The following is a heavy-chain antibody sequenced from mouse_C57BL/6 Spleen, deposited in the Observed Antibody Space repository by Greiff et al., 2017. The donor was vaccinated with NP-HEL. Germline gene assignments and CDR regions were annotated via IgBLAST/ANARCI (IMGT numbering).Heavy chain of an antibody. CDR2: ISSGSSTI. Sequence: EVKLVESGGGLVKPGGSLKLSCAASGYTFSDYGMHWVRQAPEKGLEWVAYISSGSSTIYYADTVKGRVTISRDNAMNTLFLQLTSLRSEDTAMYYCGRGYGYFDVWGTGTTVTVSS. CDR3: GRGYGYFDV. J-gene: IGHJ1*03. V-gene: IGHV5-17*01. CDR1: GYTFSDYG.